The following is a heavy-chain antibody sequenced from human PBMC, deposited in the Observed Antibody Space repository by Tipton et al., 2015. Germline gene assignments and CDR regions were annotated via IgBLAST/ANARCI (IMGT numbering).Heavy chain of an antibody. D-gene: IGHD3-9*01. J-gene: IGHJ4*02. CDR1: TYSISSDYY. CDR2: ISHSGNT. Sequence: TLSLTCAVSTYSISSDYYWGWIRQPPGKGLEWIGSISHSGNTYYNPSLKRRVTISLDTSKNQFSLTLNSVTAADTAVYYCACQDYDSLTRDYQTVDYWGQGTLVTVSS. CDR3: ACQDYDSLTRDYQTVDY. V-gene: IGHV4-38-2*01.